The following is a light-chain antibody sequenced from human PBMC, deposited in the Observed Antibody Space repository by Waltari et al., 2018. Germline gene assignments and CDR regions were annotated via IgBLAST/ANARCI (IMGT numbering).Light chain of an antibody. CDR3: QQYNNWPPLYT. CDR1: QSVSSN. CDR2: GAS. V-gene: IGKV3-15*01. Sequence: DIVMSQSPATLSVSPGERATLSCRASQSVSSNLAWYQQKPGQAPRLLIYGASTRATGIPARFSVSGSVTEFTLTISSLQSEDFAVYYCQQYNNWPPLYTFGQGTKLEI. J-gene: IGKJ2*01.